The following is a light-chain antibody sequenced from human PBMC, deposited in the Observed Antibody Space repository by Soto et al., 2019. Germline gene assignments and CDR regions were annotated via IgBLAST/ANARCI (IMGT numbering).Light chain of an antibody. CDR2: AAS. CDR1: QGISSY. J-gene: IGKJ5*01. CDR3: QQVSTYPIT. V-gene: IGKV1-9*01. Sequence: DIQLTQSPSSLAASIGDRVTITCRASQGISSYLAWYQQKPGKVPKLLIYAASTLQSGVPTRFSGSGSGTEFTLTISSRQPEDFATYYCQQVSTYPITFGQGTRVEI.